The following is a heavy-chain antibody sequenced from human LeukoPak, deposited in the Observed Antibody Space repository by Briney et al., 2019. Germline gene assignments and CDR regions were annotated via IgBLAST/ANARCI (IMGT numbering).Heavy chain of an antibody. CDR1: GFTFTNYA. D-gene: IGHD6-19*01. CDR2: ISFDGNK. CDR3: ARGGGNNGWYSDY. J-gene: IGHJ4*02. V-gene: IGHV3-30*04. Sequence: PGRSLRLSCAASGFTFTNYALHWVRQAPGKGLEWVAGISFDGNKYYPDFVRGRFTISRDDTKNTMDLQMNNLRTEDTAVYYCARGGGNNGWYSDYWGQGTLVSVSS.